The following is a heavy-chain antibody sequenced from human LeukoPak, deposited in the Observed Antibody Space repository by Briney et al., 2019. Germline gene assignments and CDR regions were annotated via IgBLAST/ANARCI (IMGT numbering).Heavy chain of an antibody. D-gene: IGHD3-10*01. J-gene: IGHJ6*04. CDR1: GYSISSGYY. V-gene: IGHV4-38-2*01. Sequence: SETLSLTCAVSGYSISSGYYWGWIRQPPGKGLEWIGSIFHSGSTCYNPSLKSRVNMSVDTSKNQIFLKLSSVTAADTAVYYCARASGSYGSGSYYYYGMDVWGKGTTVTVSS. CDR3: ARASGSYGSGSYYYYGMDV. CDR2: IFHSGST.